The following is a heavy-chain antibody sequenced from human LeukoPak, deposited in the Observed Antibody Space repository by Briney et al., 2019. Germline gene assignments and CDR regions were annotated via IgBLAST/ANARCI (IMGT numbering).Heavy chain of an antibody. Sequence: GGSLRLSCAASGFTFSSYSMNWVRQAPGKGLEWVSYISSYSSTIYYADSVKGRFTISRDNAKNSLYLQMNSLRAEDTAVYYCGKNRYSGSLSPFDIWGQGTMVTVSS. CDR1: GFTFSSYS. J-gene: IGHJ3*02. D-gene: IGHD1-26*01. V-gene: IGHV3-48*01. CDR2: ISSYSSTI. CDR3: GKNRYSGSLSPFDI.